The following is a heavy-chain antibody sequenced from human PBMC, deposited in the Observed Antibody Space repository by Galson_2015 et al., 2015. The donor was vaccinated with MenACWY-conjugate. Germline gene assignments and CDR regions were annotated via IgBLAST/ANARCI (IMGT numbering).Heavy chain of an antibody. D-gene: IGHD1-26*01. CDR3: ARPRIMGAIDVWGMDV. CDR1: GGSFSGYY. J-gene: IGHJ6*02. CDR2: IYQSETT. V-gene: IGHV4-59*08. Sequence: ETLSLTCAVYGGSFSGYYWSWIRQPPGKGLEWIGYIYQSETTNYNPSLKSRVTISVDTSKNQFYLKLTSVTAADTAVYYCARPRIMGAIDVWGMDVWGQGTTVSVSS.